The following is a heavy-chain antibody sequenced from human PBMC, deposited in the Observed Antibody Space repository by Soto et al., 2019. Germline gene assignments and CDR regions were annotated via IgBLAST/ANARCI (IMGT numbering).Heavy chain of an antibody. D-gene: IGHD3-22*01. Sequence: GGSLRLSCAASGFTFNIYAMTWVRQAPGKGLEWVSAISRYGDITYYADSVEGRFTISRDNSKNTLYLQMNSLTAEDTAVYYCAKDRYLDHDSRGYLFDNWGQGTLVTVSS. J-gene: IGHJ4*02. CDR1: GFTFNIYA. V-gene: IGHV3-23*01. CDR3: AKDRYLDHDSRGYLFDN. CDR2: ISRYGDIT.